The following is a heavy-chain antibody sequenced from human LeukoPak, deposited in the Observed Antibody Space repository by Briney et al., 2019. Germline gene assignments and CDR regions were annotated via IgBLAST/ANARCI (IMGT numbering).Heavy chain of an antibody. CDR2: IKQDGSEK. V-gene: IGHV3-7*01. J-gene: IGHJ6*03. CDR3: ARDRRLDYYFYMDV. CDR1: GFTFSTYW. Sequence: GGSLRLSCAASGFTFSTYWMSWVRQAPGKGLEWVANIKQDGSEKYYLDSVKGRFIISRDNAKNSLFLQMNSLRVEDTAVYYCARDRRLDYYFYMDVWGKGTTVTVSS.